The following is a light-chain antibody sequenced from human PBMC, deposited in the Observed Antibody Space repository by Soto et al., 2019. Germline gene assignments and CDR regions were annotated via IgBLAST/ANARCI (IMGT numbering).Light chain of an antibody. CDR1: SSNTGADYD. J-gene: IGLJ3*02. Sequence: SVLTQPPSVSGAPGQRVTISCTGSSSNTGADYDVHWYQHLPGSAPKLLIYDNNIRPSGVPDRFFGSKSGTSASLAITGLQAEDEADYYCQSYDRSLSGSVFGGGTKLTVL. CDR2: DNN. V-gene: IGLV1-40*01. CDR3: QSYDRSLSGSV.